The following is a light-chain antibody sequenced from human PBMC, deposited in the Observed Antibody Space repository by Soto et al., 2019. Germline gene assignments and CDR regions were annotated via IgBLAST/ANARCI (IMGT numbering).Light chain of an antibody. Sequence: QSALTQPASVSGSPGQSITISCTGTSSDVGSSNYVSWYQHHPGKAPKLMIYEVNNRPSGVSNRFSVSKSGNTASLTISGLQAEDEADYYCSSYTTSSTVVFGGGTKLTVL. J-gene: IGLJ3*02. CDR1: SSDVGSSNY. CDR3: SSYTTSSTVV. CDR2: EVN. V-gene: IGLV2-14*01.